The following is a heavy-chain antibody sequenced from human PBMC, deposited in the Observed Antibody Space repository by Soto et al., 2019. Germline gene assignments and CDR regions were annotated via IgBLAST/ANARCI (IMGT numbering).Heavy chain of an antibody. J-gene: IGHJ4*02. CDR2: IYYSGST. CDR1: GGSISSSSYY. D-gene: IGHD5-18*01. Sequence: SETLSLTCTVSGGSISSSSYYWGWIRQPPGKGLEWIGSIYYSGSTYYADSVKGRFTISRDNSKNTLYLQMNSLRAEDTAVYYCARVEYSYGPTNDYWGQGTLVTVSS. CDR3: ARVEYSYGPTNDY. V-gene: IGHV4-39*01.